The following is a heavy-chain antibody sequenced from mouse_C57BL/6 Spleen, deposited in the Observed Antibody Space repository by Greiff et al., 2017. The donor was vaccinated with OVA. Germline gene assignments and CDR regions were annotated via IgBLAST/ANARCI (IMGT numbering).Heavy chain of an antibody. Sequence: EVKLMESGPELVKPGASVKISCKASGYSFTGYYMNWVKQSPEKSLEWIGEINPSTGGTTYNQKFKAKATLTVDKSSSTAYMQLKSLTSEDSAVYYCARAAQARGDYAMDYWGQGTSVTVSS. CDR2: INPSTGGT. D-gene: IGHD3-2*02. CDR3: ARAAQARGDYAMDY. CDR1: GYSFTGYY. V-gene: IGHV1-42*01. J-gene: IGHJ4*01.